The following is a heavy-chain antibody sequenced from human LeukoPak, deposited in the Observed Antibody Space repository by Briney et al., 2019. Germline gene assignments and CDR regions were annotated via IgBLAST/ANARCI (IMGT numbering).Heavy chain of an antibody. J-gene: IGHJ6*03. Sequence: SETLSLTCTDSGDSISSGYYWAWTRHPPGKGLEWIATIFHSGRTYYNPSLQSRVTISVDTTKTQFSLKLSSVTAADTAVYYCARLYSYGLHYYYYLDVWGKGTTVTISS. CDR2: IFHSGRT. V-gene: IGHV4-38-2*02. D-gene: IGHD5-18*01. CDR3: ARLYSYGLHYYYYLDV. CDR1: GDSISSGYY.